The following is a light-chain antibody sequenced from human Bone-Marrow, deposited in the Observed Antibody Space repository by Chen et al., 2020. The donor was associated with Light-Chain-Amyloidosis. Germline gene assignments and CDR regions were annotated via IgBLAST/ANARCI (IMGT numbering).Light chain of an antibody. Sequence: EIVLTQSPGTLSLSPGERATLSCRASQSVSSSYLAWYQQKPGQAPRLLIYGASSRATGIPDRISGSGSGTDFTLTISRLEPEDFAVYNCQQYGSSPPYTFGQGTKLEIK. V-gene: IGKV3-20*01. CDR2: GAS. CDR3: QQYGSSPPYT. J-gene: IGKJ2*01. CDR1: QSVSSSY.